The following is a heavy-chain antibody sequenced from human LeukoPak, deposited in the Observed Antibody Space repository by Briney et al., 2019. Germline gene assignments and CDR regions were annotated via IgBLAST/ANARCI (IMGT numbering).Heavy chain of an antibody. CDR2: ISSDGTNT. CDR1: GFTFSSYW. CDR3: ARVYYYYYMDV. Sequence: GGSLRLSCAASGFTFSSYWMHWVRQAPGTGLVWVSRISSDGTNTYYADSVEGRFSISRDNAKNTLYLQMNSLRAEDTAMYYCARVYYYYYMDVWGRGTTVTVSS. V-gene: IGHV3-74*01. J-gene: IGHJ6*03.